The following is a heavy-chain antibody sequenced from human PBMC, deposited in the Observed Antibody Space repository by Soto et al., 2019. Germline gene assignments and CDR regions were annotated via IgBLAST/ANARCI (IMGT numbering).Heavy chain of an antibody. D-gene: IGHD3-3*01. J-gene: IGHJ5*02. CDR3: AHIAWDGVAYRPFDP. CDR2: IYWNDDK. Sequence: QITLKESGPTLGKPTQTLTLTCTFSGFSLSTSGVGVGWIRQPPGKALEWLALIYWNDDKRYSPSLKSRLTLTKDPSKNQVVLTLTNMDPVDTATYYCAHIAWDGVAYRPFDPWGQGTLVTVSS. V-gene: IGHV2-5*01. CDR1: GFSLSTSGVG.